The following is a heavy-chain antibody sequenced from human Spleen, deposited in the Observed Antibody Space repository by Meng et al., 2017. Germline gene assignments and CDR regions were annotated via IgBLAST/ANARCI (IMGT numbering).Heavy chain of an antibody. D-gene: IGHD5-18*01. V-gene: IGHV4-39*07. CDR3: ARVAQLWLFARDAFDI. CDR2: IYHSGST. CDR1: GGSISSSSYY. J-gene: IGHJ3*02. Sequence: SETLSLTCTVSGGSISSSSYYWGWIRQPPGKGLEWIGSIYHSGSTYYNPSLKSRVTISVDTSKNQFSLKLSSVTAADTAVYYCARVAQLWLFARDAFDIWGQGTMVTVSS.